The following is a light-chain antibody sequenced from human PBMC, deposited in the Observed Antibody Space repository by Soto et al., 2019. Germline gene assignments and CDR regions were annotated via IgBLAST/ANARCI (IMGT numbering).Light chain of an antibody. CDR1: QSVSSY. CDR2: DAS. Sequence: ESVLPQSPATLSLSPGERATLSCRASQSVSSYLAWYQQKPGQAPRLLIYDASNRATGIPARFSGSGSGTDFTLTISSLEPEDFAVYYCQQRSNWPPTFGQGTKVDIK. CDR3: QQRSNWPPT. V-gene: IGKV3-11*01. J-gene: IGKJ1*01.